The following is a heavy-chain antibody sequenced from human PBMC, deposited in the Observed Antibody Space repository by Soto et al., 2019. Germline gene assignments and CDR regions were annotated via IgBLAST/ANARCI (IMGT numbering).Heavy chain of an antibody. V-gene: IGHV1-69*08. CDR3: AREGGDYGGSYYWYFDL. D-gene: IGHD4-17*01. CDR1: GGTFSSYT. J-gene: IGHJ2*01. CDR2: IIPILGIA. Sequence: QVQLVQSGAEVKKPGSSVKVSCKASGGTFSSYTISWVRQAPGQGLEWMGRIIPILGIANYAQKFQGRVTITADKSTSTAYMELSSLRSEDTAVYYCAREGGDYGGSYYWYFDLWGRGTLVTVSS.